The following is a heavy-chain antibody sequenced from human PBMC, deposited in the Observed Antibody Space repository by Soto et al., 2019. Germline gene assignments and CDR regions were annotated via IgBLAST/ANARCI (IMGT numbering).Heavy chain of an antibody. CDR3: TRAGGNFDP. V-gene: IGHV4-59*11. CDR1: GGSISGHY. Sequence: SETLSLTCTVSGGSISGHYWGWIRQPPGKAPEWIGQIFYSGGTNYNPSLEGRVTMSVDTSKNQFSLKLSSMTAADTAIYYCTRAGGNFDPWGQGTLVTSPQ. J-gene: IGHJ5*02. CDR2: IFYSGGT.